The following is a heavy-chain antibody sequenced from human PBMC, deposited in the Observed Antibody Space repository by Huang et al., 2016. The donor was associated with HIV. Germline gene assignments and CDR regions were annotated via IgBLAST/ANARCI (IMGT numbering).Heavy chain of an antibody. CDR2: IYYSGST. J-gene: IGHJ3*02. Sequence: QVQLQESGPGLVKPSQTLSLTCTVSGGSISSGGYYWSWIRPPPGKGLELIGYIYYSGSTYSNPSLKSRVTISVDTSKNQFSLKLSSVTAADTAVYYCARDTDGGRTFDIWGQGTMVTVSS. CDR1: GGSISSGGYY. V-gene: IGHV4-30-4*08. D-gene: IGHD2-2*02. CDR3: ARDTDGGRTFDI.